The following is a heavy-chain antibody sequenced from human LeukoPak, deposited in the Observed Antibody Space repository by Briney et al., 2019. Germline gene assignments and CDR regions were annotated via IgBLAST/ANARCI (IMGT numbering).Heavy chain of an antibody. CDR3: AKDFWYSSY. CDR1: GFIFSSYE. CDR2: IKSKTDGGTT. V-gene: IGHV3-15*01. D-gene: IGHD2-21*02. Sequence: PGGSLRLSCAASGFIFSSYEMNWVRQAPGKGLEWVGRIKSKTDGGTTDYAAPVKGRFTISRDDSKNTLYLQMNSLRAEDTAVYYCAKDFWYSSYWGQGTLVTVSS. J-gene: IGHJ4*02.